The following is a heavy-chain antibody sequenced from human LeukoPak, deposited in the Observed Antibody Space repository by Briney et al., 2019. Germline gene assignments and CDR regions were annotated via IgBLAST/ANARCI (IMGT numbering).Heavy chain of an antibody. CDR3: ARGRYRYSSSWFDY. V-gene: IGHV4-34*01. J-gene: IGHJ4*02. CDR1: GGSFSGYY. Sequence: PSETLSLTCAVYGGSFSGYYRSWIRQPPGKGLDWIGEINHSGSTNYNPSLKSRVTISVDTSKNQFSLKLSSVTAADAAVYYCARGRYRYSSSWFDYWGQGTLVTVSS. D-gene: IGHD6-13*01. CDR2: INHSGST.